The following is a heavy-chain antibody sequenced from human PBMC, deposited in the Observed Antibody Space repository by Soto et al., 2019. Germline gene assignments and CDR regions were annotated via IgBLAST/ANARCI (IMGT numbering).Heavy chain of an antibody. CDR3: ASSILWWPPLAG. J-gene: IGHJ4*02. CDR2: INHSGST. CDR1: GGSFSGYY. Sequence: LSLTCAVYGGSFSGYYWSWIRQPPGKGLEWIGEINHSGSTNYNPSLKSRVTISVDTSKNQFSLKLSSVTAADTAVYYCASSILWWPPLAGWGQGTLVTVS. V-gene: IGHV4-34*01. D-gene: IGHD2-21*01.